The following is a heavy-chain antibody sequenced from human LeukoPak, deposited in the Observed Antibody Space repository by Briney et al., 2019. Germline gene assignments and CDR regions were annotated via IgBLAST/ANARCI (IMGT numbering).Heavy chain of an antibody. CDR2: INPNSGGT. V-gene: IGHV1-2*02. Sequence: ASVKVSCKASGYTFTGYYMHWVRQAPGQGLEWMGWINPNSGGTNYAQKFQGRVTMTRDTSISTAYMELSRLRSEDTAVYYCASRTRMRVGATQGDYYYYYMDVWGKGTTVTVSS. CDR1: GYTFTGYY. D-gene: IGHD1-26*01. J-gene: IGHJ6*03. CDR3: ASRTRMRVGATQGDYYYYYMDV.